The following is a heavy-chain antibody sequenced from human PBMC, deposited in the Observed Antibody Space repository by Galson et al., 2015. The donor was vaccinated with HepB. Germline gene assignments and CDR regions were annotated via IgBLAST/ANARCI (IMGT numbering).Heavy chain of an antibody. CDR1: GGSISSYY. Sequence: ETLSLTCTVSGGSISSYYWSWIRQPPGKGLEWIGYIYYNGSTNYNPSLKSRVTISVDTSKNQFSLKLSSVTAADTAVYYCAREQYAFDIWGQGTMVTVSS. J-gene: IGHJ3*02. CDR2: IYYNGST. CDR3: AREQYAFDI. D-gene: IGHD4-11*01. V-gene: IGHV4-59*01.